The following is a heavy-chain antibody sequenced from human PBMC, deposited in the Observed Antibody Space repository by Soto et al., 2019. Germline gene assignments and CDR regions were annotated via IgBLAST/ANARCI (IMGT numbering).Heavy chain of an antibody. Sequence: PGESLKISFAASGFTLSYSAMSWVRQAPGRGLEWVSTISGSGGTPYYADSVKGRFTISRDNSKNSLYLILNSLRADDTAIYYCAMGLAAAGPLDYWGQGALVTVSS. CDR3: AMGLAAAGPLDY. CDR1: GFTLSYSA. CDR2: ISGSGGTP. D-gene: IGHD6-13*01. J-gene: IGHJ4*02. V-gene: IGHV3-23*01.